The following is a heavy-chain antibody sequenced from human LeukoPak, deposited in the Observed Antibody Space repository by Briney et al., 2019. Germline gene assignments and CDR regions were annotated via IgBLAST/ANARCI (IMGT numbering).Heavy chain of an antibody. D-gene: IGHD3-3*01. CDR3: ARESLNYDFWSGYYSPAAMDY. Sequence: ASVKVSCKASGGTFSSYAISWVRQAPGQGLEWMGGIIPIFGTANYAQKFQGRVTITADESTSTAYMELSSLRSEDTAVYYCARESLNYDFWSGYYSPAAMDYWGQGTLVTVSS. CDR2: IIPIFGTA. J-gene: IGHJ4*02. CDR1: GGTFSSYA. V-gene: IGHV1-69*01.